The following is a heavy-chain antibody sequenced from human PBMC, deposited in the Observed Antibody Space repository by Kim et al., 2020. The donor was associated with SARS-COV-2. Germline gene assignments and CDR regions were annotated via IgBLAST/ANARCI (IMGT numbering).Heavy chain of an antibody. V-gene: IGHV3-66*01. CDR2: IYSGGST. CDR3: ARVRYYYYYMDV. Sequence: GGSLRLSCAASGFTVSSNYMSWVRQAPGKGLEWVSVIYSGGSTYYADSVKGRFTISRDNSKNTLYLQMNSLRAEDTAVYYCARVRYYYYYMDVWGKGTTVTVSS. J-gene: IGHJ6*03. CDR1: GFTVSSNY. D-gene: IGHD4-17*01.